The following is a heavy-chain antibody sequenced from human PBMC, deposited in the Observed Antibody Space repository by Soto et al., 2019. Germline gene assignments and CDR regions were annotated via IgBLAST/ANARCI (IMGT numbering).Heavy chain of an antibody. J-gene: IGHJ6*02. CDR1: GFTFSSYE. CDR2: ISSSGSTI. Sequence: PGGSLRLSCAASGFTFSSYEMNWVRQAPGKGLEWVSYISSSGSTIYYADSVKGRFTISRDNAKNSLYLQMNSLRAEDTAVYYCARISAAADFNGMDVWGQGTTVTVSS. CDR3: ARISAAADFNGMDV. D-gene: IGHD2-15*01. V-gene: IGHV3-48*03.